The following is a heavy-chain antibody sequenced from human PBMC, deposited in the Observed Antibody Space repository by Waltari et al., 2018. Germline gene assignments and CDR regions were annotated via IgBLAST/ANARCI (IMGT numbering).Heavy chain of an antibody. V-gene: IGHV1-24*01. CDR2: FDPEDGET. CDR3: ATPLGLEPLPGDYGSGGAFDY. CDR1: GYTLTELS. Sequence: QVQLVQSGAEVKKPGASVKVSCKVSGYTLTELSMHWVRQAPGKGLEGMGGFDPEDGETIYAQKFQGRVTMTEDTSTDTAYMELSSLRSEDTAVYYCATPLGLEPLPGDYGSGGAFDYWGQGTLVTVSS. J-gene: IGHJ4*02. D-gene: IGHD3-10*01.